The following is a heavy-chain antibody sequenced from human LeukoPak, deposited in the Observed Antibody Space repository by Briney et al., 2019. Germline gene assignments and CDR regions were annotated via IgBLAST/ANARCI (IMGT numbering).Heavy chain of an antibody. CDR2: ISSSGGST. V-gene: IGHV3-23*01. CDR1: GFTFSSYA. CDR3: AKGRTAYYSSSDY. D-gene: IGHD3/OR15-3a*01. J-gene: IGHJ4*02. Sequence: GGSLRLSCAASGFTFSSYAVSWVRQAPGEGLEWVSAISSSGGSTYYADSVKGRFTISRDNSKNTLYLQMNSLRAEDTAVYYCAKGRTAYYSSSDYWGQRTLVTVSS.